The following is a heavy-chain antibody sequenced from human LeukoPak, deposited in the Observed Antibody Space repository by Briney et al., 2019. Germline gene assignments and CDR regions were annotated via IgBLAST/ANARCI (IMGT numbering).Heavy chain of an antibody. CDR1: GGSFSSYY. CDR2: TYHTATS. Sequence: SETLSLTCTVSGGSFSSYYWGWIRQFPGKGLDFIGFTYHTATSNYNPSLKSRVSMSIDMSKNALCLNLSSVTAADTAIYYCARHSSGFYSPFFDYWGRGALVTVSS. CDR3: ARHSSGFYSPFFDY. V-gene: IGHV4-59*08. J-gene: IGHJ4*02. D-gene: IGHD3-22*01.